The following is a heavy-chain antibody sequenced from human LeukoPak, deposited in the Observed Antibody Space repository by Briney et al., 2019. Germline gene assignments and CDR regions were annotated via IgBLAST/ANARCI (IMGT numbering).Heavy chain of an antibody. Sequence: SVKVSCKASGYTFTGYYMHWVRQAPGQGLEWMGRIIPILGIANYAQKFQGRVTITADKSTSTAYMELSSLRSEDTAVYYCARPKGNYYYGMDVWGQGTTVTVSS. CDR1: GYTFTGYY. CDR2: IIPILGIA. V-gene: IGHV1-69*02. CDR3: ARPKGNYYYGMDV. J-gene: IGHJ6*02.